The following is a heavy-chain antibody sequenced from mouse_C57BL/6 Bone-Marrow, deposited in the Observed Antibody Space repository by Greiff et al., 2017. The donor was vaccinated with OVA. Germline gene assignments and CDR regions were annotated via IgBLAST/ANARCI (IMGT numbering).Heavy chain of an antibody. D-gene: IGHD3-1*01. Sequence: VQLQESGPELVKPGASVKISCKASGYAFSSSWMNWVKQRPGKGLEWIGRIYPGDGGTNYNGKFKGKATLTADKSSSTAYMQLSSLTSEDSAVYFCARGRAAYWGQGTLVTVSA. CDR3: ARGRAAY. V-gene: IGHV1-82*01. CDR1: GYAFSSSW. J-gene: IGHJ3*01. CDR2: IYPGDGGT.